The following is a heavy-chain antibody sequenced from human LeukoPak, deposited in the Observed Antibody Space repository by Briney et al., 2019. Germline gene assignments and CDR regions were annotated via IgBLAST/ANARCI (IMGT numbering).Heavy chain of an antibody. V-gene: IGHV4-38-2*02. Sequence: SETLSLTCAVSGYSISSGYYWGWIRQPPGKGLEWIGSIYHSGSTYYNPSLKSRVTISVDTPKNQFSLKLSSVTAADTAVYYCARDCPPYYYDSSGSRVFDYWGQGTLVTVSS. D-gene: IGHD3-22*01. CDR3: ARDCPPYYYDSSGSRVFDY. CDR2: IYHSGST. CDR1: GYSISSGYY. J-gene: IGHJ4*02.